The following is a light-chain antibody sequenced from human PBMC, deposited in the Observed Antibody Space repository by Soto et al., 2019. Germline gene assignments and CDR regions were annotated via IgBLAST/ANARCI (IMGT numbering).Light chain of an antibody. J-gene: IGKJ3*01. CDR1: QSVSTSN. V-gene: IGKV3-20*01. Sequence: EIVLTQSPGTLSLSPGERATLSCRASQSVSTSNLAWYQQRPGQAPRLLIYGASRRATGIPDRFSGSGSGTDFTLTISRLEPEDFAVYYCQQYGSSLFTFGPGTKVDIK. CDR2: GAS. CDR3: QQYGSSLFT.